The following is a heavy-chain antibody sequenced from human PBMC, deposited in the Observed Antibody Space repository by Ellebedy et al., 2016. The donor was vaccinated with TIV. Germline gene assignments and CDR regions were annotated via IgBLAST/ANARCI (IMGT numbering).Heavy chain of an antibody. V-gene: IGHV1-3*01. CDR3: ARGYSYEFDY. Sequence: AASVKVSCKTSGYIFTTYAMHWVRQAPGQSLEWMGWINLGIGDTKYSQNFQGRLTITSYASASTVYMELSSLRSGHTAVYFCARGYSYEFDYWGQGTLVTVSS. D-gene: IGHD5-18*01. CDR2: INLGIGDT. CDR1: GYIFTTYA. J-gene: IGHJ4*02.